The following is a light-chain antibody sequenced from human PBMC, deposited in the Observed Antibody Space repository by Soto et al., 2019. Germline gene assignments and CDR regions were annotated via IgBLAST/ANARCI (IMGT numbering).Light chain of an antibody. CDR2: GAS. J-gene: IGKJ4*01. CDR3: QQYNNWPPLT. Sequence: EIVMTQSPATLSMSPGERATLSCRASQSISNNLAWYQQKPGQAPRLLIYGASSRATGIPARFSGSGSGTDFTLTISSLQSEDFAVYYCQQYNNWPPLTFGGGTKVDIK. V-gene: IGKV3-15*01. CDR1: QSISNN.